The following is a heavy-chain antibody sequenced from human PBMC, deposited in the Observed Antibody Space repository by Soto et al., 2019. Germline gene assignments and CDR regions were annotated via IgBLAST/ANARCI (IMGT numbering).Heavy chain of an antibody. CDR1: SGSVSTYY. V-gene: IGHV4-4*07. D-gene: IGHD1-26*01. CDR2: IFINGNT. CDR3: ARSGGSYNFDS. J-gene: IGHJ4*02. Sequence: SETLSLTCTVSSGSVSTYYWIWIRQPAWKGLEWIGRIFINGNTNYNPSLRSRVTMSVDTSKGQFSLNLTSVTAADTAVYFCARSGGSYNFDSWGQGILVTVS.